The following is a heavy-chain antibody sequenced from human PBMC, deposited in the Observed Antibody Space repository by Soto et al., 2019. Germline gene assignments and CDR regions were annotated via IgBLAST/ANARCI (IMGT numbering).Heavy chain of an antibody. Sequence: SETLSLTCTVSGGSISSGGYYWSWIRQHPGKGLEWIGYIYYSGSTYYNPSLKSRVTISVDTSKNQFSLKLSSVTAADTAVYYCARVGIAAAVEYYYGMDVWGQGTTVTVSS. D-gene: IGHD6-13*01. CDR2: IYYSGST. CDR1: GGSISSGGYY. CDR3: ARVGIAAAVEYYYGMDV. V-gene: IGHV4-31*03. J-gene: IGHJ6*02.